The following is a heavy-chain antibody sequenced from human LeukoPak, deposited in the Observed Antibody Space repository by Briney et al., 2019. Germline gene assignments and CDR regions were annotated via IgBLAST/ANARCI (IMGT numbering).Heavy chain of an antibody. J-gene: IGHJ4*02. CDR3: ARVGLYSSSGLDY. Sequence: SETLSLTCTVSGGSISSHYWSWIRQPPGKGLEWMGYIYYSGSTNYNPSLKSRVTISVDTSKNQFSLKLSSVTAADTAVYYCARVGLYSSSGLDYWGQGTLVTVSS. V-gene: IGHV4-59*11. D-gene: IGHD6-6*01. CDR2: IYYSGST. CDR1: GGSISSHY.